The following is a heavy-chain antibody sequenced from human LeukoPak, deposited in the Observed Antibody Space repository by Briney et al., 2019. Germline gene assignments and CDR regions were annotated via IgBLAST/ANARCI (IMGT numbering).Heavy chain of an antibody. CDR3: ARGREPPYDY. CDR2: ISSYNGNT. CDR1: GYTFTSYG. J-gene: IGHJ4*02. Sequence: ASVKVSCKASGYTFTSYGISWVRQAPGQGLEWMGWISSYNGNTNFAQKLQDRVTMTTDTSTSTAYMELRSLTSDDTAVYYCARGREPPYDYWGQGTLVTVSS. V-gene: IGHV1-18*01. D-gene: IGHD1-26*01.